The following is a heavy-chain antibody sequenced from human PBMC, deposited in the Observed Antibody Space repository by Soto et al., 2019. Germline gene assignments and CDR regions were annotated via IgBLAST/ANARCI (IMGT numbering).Heavy chain of an antibody. CDR1: GGSISSSTYD. V-gene: IGHV4-39*01. CDR2: IYYSGST. Sequence: SETLSLTCTVSGGSISSSTYDWGWIRQPPGKGLEGIGSIYYSGSTYYNPSLKSRVTISVDTSKNQFSLMLSSVTAVDTAVYYCARNGRTGTTSWFDPWGQGTLVTVSS. CDR3: ARNGRTGTTSWFDP. J-gene: IGHJ5*02. D-gene: IGHD1-7*01.